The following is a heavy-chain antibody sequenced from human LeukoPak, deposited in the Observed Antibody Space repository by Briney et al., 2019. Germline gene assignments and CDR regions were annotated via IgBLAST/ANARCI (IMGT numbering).Heavy chain of an antibody. V-gene: IGHV4-39*01. CDR1: GGSITSSHHY. Sequence: SETLSLTCTVSGGSITSSHHYWGWIRQPPGKGLEWIGRIYYSGNPYSNPSLKSRLTISVDTSKNQFSQKLTSVTTADAAVYYCARQTAVAAGYYFDYWGPGTLVTVSS. J-gene: IGHJ4*02. CDR3: ARQTAVAAGYYFDY. D-gene: IGHD6-19*01. CDR2: IYYSGNP.